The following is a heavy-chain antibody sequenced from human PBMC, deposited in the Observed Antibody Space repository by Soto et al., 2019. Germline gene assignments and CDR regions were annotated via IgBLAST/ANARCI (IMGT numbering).Heavy chain of an antibody. V-gene: IGHV3-7*05. CDR1: GFTFNNYW. Sequence: EVQLVESGGALVQPGGSLRLSCAVSGFTFNNYWMSWVRQAPGKGLEWVANIKQDGNEKYYVDSVKGRFTISRDNAKNSLYLQMNSLSAEATDVYYCTRMTSLAGVYWGQGTLVTVSS. J-gene: IGHJ4*02. CDR3: TRMTSLAGVY. CDR2: IKQDGNEK. D-gene: IGHD3-10*01.